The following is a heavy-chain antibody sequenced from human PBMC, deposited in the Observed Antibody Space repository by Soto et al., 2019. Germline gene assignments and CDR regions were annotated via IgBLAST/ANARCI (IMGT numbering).Heavy chain of an antibody. CDR1: GGSISSVGHY. D-gene: IGHD3-9*01. CDR2: IYHTGST. CDR3: ARATGTLRSRNCDY. J-gene: IGHJ4*02. V-gene: IGHV4-31*03. Sequence: SETLSLTCTVSGGSISSVGHYWTWIRQPPGKGLEWIGSIYHTGSTYYSPSLRSRLTISVDTAKSQFSLRLNSVTAADTAVYYCARATGTLRSRNCDYWGQGTLVTVSS.